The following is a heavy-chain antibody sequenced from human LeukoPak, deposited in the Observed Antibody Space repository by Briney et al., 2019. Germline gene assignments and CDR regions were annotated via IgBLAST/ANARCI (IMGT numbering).Heavy chain of an antibody. D-gene: IGHD3-16*02. Sequence: SETLSLTCAVYGGSFSGYYWSWIRQPPGKGLEWIGEINHSGSTNYNPSLKSRVTISVDTSKNQFSLKLSSVTAADTAVYYCARVNSIMITFGGVIANAFDIWGQGTMVTVSS. V-gene: IGHV4-34*01. CDR2: INHSGST. CDR3: ARVNSIMITFGGVIANAFDI. CDR1: GGSFSGYY. J-gene: IGHJ3*02.